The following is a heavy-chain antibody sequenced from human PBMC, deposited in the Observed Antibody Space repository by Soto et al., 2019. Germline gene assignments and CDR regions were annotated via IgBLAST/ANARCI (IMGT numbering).Heavy chain of an antibody. CDR3: ARACGDYCLTPRAFDY. CDR2: ITHSGNT. D-gene: IGHD4-17*01. CDR1: GESFSAYY. Sequence: QVQLQQWGAGLLKPSETLSLTCGVDGESFSAYYWNWIRQPPGKGLEWIGEITHSGNTNYNPSLKSRATISVVTPENHFSLRLNSATAADPALYFCARACGDYCLTPRAFDYWGQGALVTVSS. V-gene: IGHV4-34*01. J-gene: IGHJ4*02.